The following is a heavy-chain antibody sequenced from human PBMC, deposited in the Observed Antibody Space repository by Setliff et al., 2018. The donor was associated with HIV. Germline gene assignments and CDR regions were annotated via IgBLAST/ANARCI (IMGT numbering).Heavy chain of an antibody. J-gene: IGHJ5*02. V-gene: IGHV4-34*01. CDR2: ITPSGAT. D-gene: IGHD5-18*01. CDR3: SNWNTTIDEDA. Sequence: TSETLSLTCAVYGGSVSGHYWGWFRQPPGKGLEWIGEITPSGATNYLPSLKSRVTMSPDTSKNQFSLKMTSVTAADTALYYCSNWNTTIDEDAWGQGTLVTVSS. CDR1: GGSVSGHY.